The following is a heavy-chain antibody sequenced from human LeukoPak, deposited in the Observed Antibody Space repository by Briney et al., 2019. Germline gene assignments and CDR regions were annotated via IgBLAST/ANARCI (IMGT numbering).Heavy chain of an antibody. Sequence: ASVKVSCKASGYSFTDYYIHWVRQAPGQGLEWLGWINPNSGGTNSAQKFQGRVTMTRDTSISTAYMELTWLRSDDTAVYYCARDYSISRAGDYWGQGTLVTVSS. CDR1: GYSFTDYY. CDR3: ARDYSISRAGDY. J-gene: IGHJ4*02. CDR2: INPNSGGT. V-gene: IGHV1-2*02. D-gene: IGHD6-13*01.